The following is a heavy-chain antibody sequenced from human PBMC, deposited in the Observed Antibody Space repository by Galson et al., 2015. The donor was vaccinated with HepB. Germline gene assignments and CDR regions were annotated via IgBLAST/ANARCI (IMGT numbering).Heavy chain of an antibody. V-gene: IGHV3-30*18. D-gene: IGHD3-9*01. CDR1: GFNFGNYA. CDR3: AKGYDSTGYYSFDY. Sequence: SLRLSCAVSGFNFGNYAMHWVRQSPGKGLEWVTVVSYDGNLDHYAESVKGRFTISRDNSRNALYLQMNSLRAEDTAVYFCAKGYDSTGYYSFDYWGQGTLVTVSA. J-gene: IGHJ4*02. CDR2: VSYDGNLD.